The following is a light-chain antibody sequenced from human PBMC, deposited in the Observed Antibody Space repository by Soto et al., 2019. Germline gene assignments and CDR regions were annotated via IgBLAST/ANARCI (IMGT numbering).Light chain of an antibody. V-gene: IGKV3D-15*01. CDR2: GAS. CDR3: QQYNNWPGT. Sequence: VLTQSPGDRSLSTGERAPRSCSVRQSVSSRHLAWYQQKPGQAPRLLIYGASSRATGIPDRFSGSGSGTEFTLTISSLQSEDVAVYYCQQYNNWPGTFGQGTRLEI. CDR1: QSVSSRH. J-gene: IGKJ5*01.